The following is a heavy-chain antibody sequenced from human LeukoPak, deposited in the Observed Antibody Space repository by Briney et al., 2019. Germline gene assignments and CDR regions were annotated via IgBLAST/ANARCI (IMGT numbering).Heavy chain of an antibody. Sequence: ASVKVSSKASGYTFTTYLMHWVRQAPGQRLEWMGWINPGNGNTKYSQNFQGRVTFTRDTSASTAYMELNSLRSEDTAVYYCAKDYSYGIEGYGMDVWGQGTTVTVSS. CDR3: AKDYSYGIEGYGMDV. J-gene: IGHJ6*02. CDR1: GYTFTTYL. CDR2: INPGNGNT. V-gene: IGHV1-3*01. D-gene: IGHD5-18*01.